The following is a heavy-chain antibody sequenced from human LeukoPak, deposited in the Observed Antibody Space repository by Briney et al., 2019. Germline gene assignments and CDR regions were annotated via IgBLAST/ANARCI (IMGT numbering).Heavy chain of an antibody. V-gene: IGHV3-15*01. J-gene: IGHJ5*02. Sequence: VRQAPGKXLEWXXRIKSKTDGGTTDYAAPVKGRFTISRDDSKNTLYLQMDSLRAEDTAVYYCARDGPYSTSSTHPPWGQGTLVTVSS. CDR2: IKSKTDGGTT. CDR3: ARDGPYSTSSTHPP. D-gene: IGHD6-6*01.